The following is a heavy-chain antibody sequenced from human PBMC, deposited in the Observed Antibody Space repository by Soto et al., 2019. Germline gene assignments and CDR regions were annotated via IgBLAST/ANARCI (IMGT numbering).Heavy chain of an antibody. J-gene: IGHJ6*02. Sequence: GASVKVSCKASGYTFTGHYMHWVRQAPGQGLEWMGWINPNSGGTNYAQKFQGWVTMTRDTSISTAYMELSRLRSDDTAVYYCARDLAYYDILTGQPYYYGMDVWGQGTTVTVSS. V-gene: IGHV1-2*04. CDR2: INPNSGGT. CDR3: ARDLAYYDILTGQPYYYGMDV. D-gene: IGHD3-9*01. CDR1: GYTFTGHY.